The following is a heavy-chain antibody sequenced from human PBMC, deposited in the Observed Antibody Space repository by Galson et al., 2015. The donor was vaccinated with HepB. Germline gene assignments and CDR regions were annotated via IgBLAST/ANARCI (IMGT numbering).Heavy chain of an antibody. Sequence: SLRLSCAASGFTFDDYAMHWVRQAPGKGLEWVSGISWNSGSIGYADSVKGRLTISRDNAKNSLYLQMNSLRAEDTALYYCAKDESGYSSGWYGNWGQGTLVTVSS. J-gene: IGHJ4*02. CDR1: GFTFDDYA. V-gene: IGHV3-9*01. CDR3: AKDESGYSSGWYGN. CDR2: ISWNSGSI. D-gene: IGHD6-19*01.